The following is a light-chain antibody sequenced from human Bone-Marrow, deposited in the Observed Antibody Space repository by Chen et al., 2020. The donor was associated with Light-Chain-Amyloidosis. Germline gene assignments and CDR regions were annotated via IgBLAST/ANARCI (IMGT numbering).Light chain of an antibody. CDR3: MQGTHWPMT. CDR1: ESLLYRDGDTY. J-gene: IGKJ5*01. CDR2: GVS. Sequence: DVVLSQSPLSLPVIPGHPASISCWSSESLLYRDGDTYLSWFHQRPGQSPRRLIYGVSKRDSGVPDRFSGSGSGALCTLKISRVQADDVGVYYCMQGTHWPMTFGPGTRLEIK. V-gene: IGKV2-30*01.